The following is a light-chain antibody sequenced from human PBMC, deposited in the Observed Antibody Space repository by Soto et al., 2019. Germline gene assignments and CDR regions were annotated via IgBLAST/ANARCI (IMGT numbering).Light chain of an antibody. V-gene: IGLV1-44*01. CDR1: SSNIGSHT. Sequence: QPVLTQPPSASGTPGQTIAISCSGGSSNIGSHTVNWYQQLPGTAPRLLIYSNTQRPSGVPDRFSGSKSGTSASLAISGLQSEYEGAYYCAAWDDSLNGVVFGGGTKLTVL. CDR3: AAWDDSLNGVV. J-gene: IGLJ2*01. CDR2: SNT.